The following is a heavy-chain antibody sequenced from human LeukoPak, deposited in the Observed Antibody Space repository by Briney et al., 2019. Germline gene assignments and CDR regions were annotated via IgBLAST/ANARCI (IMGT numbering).Heavy chain of an antibody. J-gene: IGHJ5*02. CDR3: AKDHSSGWPENWFDP. CDR1: GFTFSSYA. V-gene: IGHV3-23*01. Sequence: GASLRLSCAASGFTFSSYAMSWVRQAPGKGLEWVSAISGSGGSTYYADSVKGWFTISRDNSKNTLYLQMNSLRAEDTAVYYCAKDHSSGWPENWFDPWGQGTLVTVSS. CDR2: ISGSGGST. D-gene: IGHD6-19*01.